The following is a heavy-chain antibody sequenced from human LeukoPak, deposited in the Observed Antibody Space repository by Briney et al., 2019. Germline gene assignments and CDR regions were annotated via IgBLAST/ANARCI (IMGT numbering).Heavy chain of an antibody. J-gene: IGHJ5*02. CDR1: GYTFTGYY. D-gene: IGHD2-15*01. CDR3: ARDLAYCSGGSCQGWFDP. V-gene: IGHV1-2*02. CDR2: INPNSGGT. Sequence: GASVKVFCKASGYTFTGYYMHWVRQAPGQGLEWMGWINPNSGGTNYAQKFQGRVTMTRDTSISTAYMELSRLRSDDTAVYYCARDLAYCSGGSCQGWFDPWGQGTLVTVSS.